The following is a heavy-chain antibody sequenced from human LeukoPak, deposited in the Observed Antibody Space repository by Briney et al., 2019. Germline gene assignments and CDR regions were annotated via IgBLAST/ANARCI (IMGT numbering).Heavy chain of an antibody. D-gene: IGHD3-9*01. V-gene: IGHV1-46*01. CDR1: GYTFTSYY. CDR3: ARGVYYDILTGYYYYYYMDV. CDR2: INPSGGST. J-gene: IGHJ6*03. Sequence: ASVKVSCKASGYTFTSYYMHWVRQAPGQGLEWMGIINPSGGSTSYAQKFQGRVTMTRDMSTSTVYMELSSLRSEDTAVYYCARGVYYDILTGYYYYYYMDVWVKGTTVTVSS.